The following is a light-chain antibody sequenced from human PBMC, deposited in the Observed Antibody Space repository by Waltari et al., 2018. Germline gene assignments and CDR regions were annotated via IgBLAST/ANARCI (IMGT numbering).Light chain of an antibody. J-gene: IGLJ3*02. CDR1: SSKIGNNY. Sequence: QSVLTQPPSVSAVPGQTVTISCSGSSSKIGNNYVSWYQQLPGTAPKLLIVDNNKGPSGVPDRFSGAKAATSATLGITGLQTGDEADYYCGTWESSLSAWVFGGGTKLTVL. CDR3: GTWESSLSAWV. CDR2: DNN. V-gene: IGLV1-51*01.